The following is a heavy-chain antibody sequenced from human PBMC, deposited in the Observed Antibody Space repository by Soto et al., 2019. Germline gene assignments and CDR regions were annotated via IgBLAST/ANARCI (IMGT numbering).Heavy chain of an antibody. V-gene: IGHV3-30*18. Sequence: QLQLVESGGGVVQPGRSLRLSCAASGFTFSSYGMHWVRQAPGKGLEWVAVISYDGSNKYYADSVKGRFTISRDNSKNTLYLQMNSLRAEDTAVYYCANTRGGSYFMGAFDIWGQGTMVTVSS. CDR3: ANTRGGSYFMGAFDI. D-gene: IGHD1-26*01. CDR1: GFTFSSYG. J-gene: IGHJ3*02. CDR2: ISYDGSNK.